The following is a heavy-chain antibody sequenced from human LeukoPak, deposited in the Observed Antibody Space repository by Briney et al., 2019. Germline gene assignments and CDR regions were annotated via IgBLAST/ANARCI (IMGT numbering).Heavy chain of an antibody. D-gene: IGHD6-13*01. CDR2: ISSNGGST. J-gene: IGHJ4*02. CDR1: GFIFSSYP. V-gene: IGHV3-64*01. Sequence: GGSLRLSCAASGFIFSSYPMYWVRQAPGKGLECVSAISSNGGSTYYANSVKGRFTISRDNSKNTLYLQMGSLRAEDMAVYYCARTSGQQLTFDYWGQGTLVTASS. CDR3: ARTSGQQLTFDY.